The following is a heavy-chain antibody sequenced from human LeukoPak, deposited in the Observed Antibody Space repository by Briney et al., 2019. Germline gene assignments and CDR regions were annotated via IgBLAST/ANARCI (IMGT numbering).Heavy chain of an antibody. CDR1: GYSISSGYY. Sequence: SETLSLTCTVSGYSISSGYYWGWIRQPPGKGLEWIGSIYYSGSTYYNPSLKSRVTISVDTSKNQFSLKLSSVTAADTAVYYCARDPTYYYDPWGQGTLVTVSS. D-gene: IGHD3-10*01. CDR2: IYYSGST. CDR3: ARDPTYYYDP. J-gene: IGHJ5*02. V-gene: IGHV4-38-2*02.